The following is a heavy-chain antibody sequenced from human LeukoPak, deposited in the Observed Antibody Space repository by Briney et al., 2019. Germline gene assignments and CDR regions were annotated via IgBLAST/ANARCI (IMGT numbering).Heavy chain of an antibody. CDR2: ISSSSSYI. V-gene: IGHV3-21*01. D-gene: IGHD2-21*02. CDR3: ARVFVVVTADYYYGMDV. CDR1: GFTFSSYS. J-gene: IGHJ6*04. Sequence: EGSLRLSCAASGFTFSSYSMNRVRQAPGKGLEWVSSISSSSSYIYYADSVKGRFTISRDNAKNSLYLQMNSLRAEDTAVYYCARVFVVVTADYYYGMDVWGKGTTVTVSS.